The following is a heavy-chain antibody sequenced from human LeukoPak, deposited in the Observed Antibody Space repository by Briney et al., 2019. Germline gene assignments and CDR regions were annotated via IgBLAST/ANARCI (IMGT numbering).Heavy chain of an antibody. Sequence: SETLSLTCTVSGGSISGSYWSWIRQPPGKGLEWIAYMYNSGSTNYNPSLKSRVTISVDTSKNQFSLKLSSVTAADTAVYYCARDEYWFDPWGQGTLVTVSS. V-gene: IGHV4-59*01. J-gene: IGHJ5*02. CDR1: GGSISGSY. CDR3: ARDEYWFDP. D-gene: IGHD2/OR15-2a*01. CDR2: MYNSGST.